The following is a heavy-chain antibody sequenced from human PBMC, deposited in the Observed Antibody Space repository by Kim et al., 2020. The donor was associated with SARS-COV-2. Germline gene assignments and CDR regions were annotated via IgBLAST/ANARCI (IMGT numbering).Heavy chain of an antibody. Sequence: ASVKVSCKASGYTFAEYAIQWMRQAPGQSLEWMGWINAFNGDTKYSQRFQGRVTITRDTSATTAFMELSRLMSEDTAVYYCARGRTLVSFNVPFDHWGQGTLVPVPS. CDR3: ARGRTLVSFNVPFDH. V-gene: IGHV1-3*01. CDR1: GYTFAEYA. J-gene: IGHJ4*02. CDR2: INAFNGDT. D-gene: IGHD2-2*01.